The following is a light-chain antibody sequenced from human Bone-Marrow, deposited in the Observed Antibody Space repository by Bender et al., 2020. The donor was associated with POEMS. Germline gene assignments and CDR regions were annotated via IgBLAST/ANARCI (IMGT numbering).Light chain of an antibody. CDR2: DVS. CDR1: SSDVGAYHY. CDR3: CSYAGSSTFYV. J-gene: IGLJ1*01. Sequence: QSALTQPPSASGSPGQSVTISCTGTSSDVGAYHYISWYQQHPGKAPRLMIYDVSNRPSGVSNRFSGSKSGNTASLTISGLQAEDEADYYCCSYAGSSTFYVFGTGTKVTVL. V-gene: IGLV2-23*02.